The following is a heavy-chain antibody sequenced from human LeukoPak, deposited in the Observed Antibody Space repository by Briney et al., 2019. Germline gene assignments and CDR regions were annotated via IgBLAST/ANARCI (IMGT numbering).Heavy chain of an antibody. Sequence: PSETLSLTCAVYDGSFSGYYWTWLRQSPGKGLEWIAEINHSGDTNYNPSLKSRLTISVDTSKNQFSLKLTSVTAADTAVYYCASLPPNQEADTNWYFDLWGRGTLVTVSS. D-gene: IGHD5-18*01. CDR3: ASLPPNQEADTNWYFDL. CDR1: DGSFSGYY. CDR2: INHSGDT. V-gene: IGHV4-34*01. J-gene: IGHJ2*01.